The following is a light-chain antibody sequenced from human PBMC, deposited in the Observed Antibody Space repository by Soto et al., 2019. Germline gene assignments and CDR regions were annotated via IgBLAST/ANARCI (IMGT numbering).Light chain of an antibody. V-gene: IGLV2-14*03. CDR2: HVT. CDR3: SSYTASNTYV. Sequence: QSALTQPASVSGSPGQSITISCTGTSSDVGGYNYVSWYQQYPGKAPKLIIYHVTDRPSGVSDRFSGSKSGDTASLTISGLQAEDEADFYCSSYTASNTYVFATGTKVTVL. J-gene: IGLJ1*01. CDR1: SSDVGGYNY.